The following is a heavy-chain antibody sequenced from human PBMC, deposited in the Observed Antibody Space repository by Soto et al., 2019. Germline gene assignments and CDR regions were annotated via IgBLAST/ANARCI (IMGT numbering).Heavy chain of an antibody. CDR3: TTDRCSSTSCSDY. V-gene: IGHV3-15*01. D-gene: IGHD2-2*01. J-gene: IGHJ4*02. Sequence: PGGSLRLSCEASGLTFSNAWMTWVRQAPGKGLEWVGRIKSKTNGGTTDYAAPVKGRFTISRDDSKNTLYLQMNSLKIEDTAVYYCTTDRCSSTSCSDYWAQGTLVTVSS. CDR2: IKSKTNGGTT. CDR1: GLTFSNAW.